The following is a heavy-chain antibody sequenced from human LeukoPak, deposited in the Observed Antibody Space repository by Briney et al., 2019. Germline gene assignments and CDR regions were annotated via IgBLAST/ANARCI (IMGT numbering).Heavy chain of an antibody. D-gene: IGHD3-10*01. CDR2: INSDGSSI. Sequence: GGSLRLSCAASGFTSSSYWMHWVRQAPGKGLVWVSRINSDGSSINYADSVKGRFTISRDNAKNTLYLQMNSLRAEDAAVYYCARGRGPYGWFDPWGQGTLVTVSS. J-gene: IGHJ5*02. CDR1: GFTSSSYW. CDR3: ARGRGPYGWFDP. V-gene: IGHV3-74*01.